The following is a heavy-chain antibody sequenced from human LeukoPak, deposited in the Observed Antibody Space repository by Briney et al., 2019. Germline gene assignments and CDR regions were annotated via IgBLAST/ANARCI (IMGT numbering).Heavy chain of an antibody. V-gene: IGHV1-18*01. J-gene: IGHJ4*02. CDR2: ISAYNGNT. CDR1: GYTFTSYG. Sequence: ASVKVSCKASGYTFTSYGISWVRQAPGQGLEWMGWISAYNGNTNYAQKLQGRVTITADKSTSTAYMELSSLRSEDTAVYYCARDLVHYYDSSGYYYDLAYWGQGTLVTVSS. CDR3: ARDLVHYYDSSGYYYDLAY. D-gene: IGHD3-22*01.